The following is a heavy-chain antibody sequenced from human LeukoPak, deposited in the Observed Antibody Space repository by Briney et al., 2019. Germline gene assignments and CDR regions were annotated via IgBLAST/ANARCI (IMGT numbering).Heavy chain of an antibody. J-gene: IGHJ5*02. CDR2: IYGDDDTT. V-gene: IGHV3-23*01. Sequence: PGGSLRLSCVASGFTFSNYAMTWVRQAPGKGLEMVSGIYGDDDTTVYGDAVKGGFTIARDNSKNTLFLQMNILRADDTAVYYCAKTQGYYDAWGQGALVTVSS. CDR1: GFTFSNYA. CDR3: AKTQGYYDA. D-gene: IGHD2-15*01.